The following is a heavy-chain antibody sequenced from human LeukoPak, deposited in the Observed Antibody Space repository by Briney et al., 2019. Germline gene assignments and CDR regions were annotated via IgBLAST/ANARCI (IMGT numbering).Heavy chain of an antibody. D-gene: IGHD3-10*01. Sequence: NSGGSLRLSCAASGFTFSTYAMSWVRLAPGKGLEWVSSISDSGKYIFYADSVKGRFTIYRDNAWHSLYLQMDSLRAEDTAVYYCGRTSLLVPRGVSDLWGQGTLVTVSS. V-gene: IGHV3-21*01. CDR1: GFTFSTYA. J-gene: IGHJ5*02. CDR3: GRTSLLVPRGVSDL. CDR2: ISDSGKYI.